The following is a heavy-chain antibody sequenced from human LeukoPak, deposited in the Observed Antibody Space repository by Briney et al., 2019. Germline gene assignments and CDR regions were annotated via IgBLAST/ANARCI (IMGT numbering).Heavy chain of an antibody. V-gene: IGHV3-66*01. CDR3: ARAAAAGRDFDY. Sequence: PGGSLRLSCAASGFTVSSNYMTWVRQAPGKGLEWVSIIYSGGSTYYADSVKGRFIISRDNSKNMLYFQMNSLRAEDTAVYYCARAAAAGRDFDYWGQGTLVTVSS. J-gene: IGHJ4*02. D-gene: IGHD6-13*01. CDR2: IYSGGST. CDR1: GFTVSSNY.